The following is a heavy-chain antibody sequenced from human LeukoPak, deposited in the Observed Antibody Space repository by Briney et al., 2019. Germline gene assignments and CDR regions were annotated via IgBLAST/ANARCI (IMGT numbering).Heavy chain of an antibody. J-gene: IGHJ4*02. CDR1: GFTFSSYW. CDR2: INSDGSDT. CDR3: ARGGRLYSYDY. V-gene: IGHV3-74*01. D-gene: IGHD3-16*01. Sequence: PGGSLRLSCAASGFTFSSYWMHWGRQAPGKGLVWVSRINSDGSDTIYADSVKGRFTISRDNAKNTLYLQMNSLRAEDTAVYYCARGGRLYSYDYWGQGTLVTVSS.